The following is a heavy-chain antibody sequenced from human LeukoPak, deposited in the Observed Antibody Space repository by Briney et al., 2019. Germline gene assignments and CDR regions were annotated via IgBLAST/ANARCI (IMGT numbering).Heavy chain of an antibody. CDR1: GFTFSSYD. Sequence: GGSLRLSCAASGFTFSSYDMPWVRQATGKGLEWVSAIGTAGDTYYPGSVKGRFTISRENAKNSLYLQMNSLRAGDTAVYYCARGNSGSYAFDYWGQGTLVTVSS. CDR3: ARGNSGSYAFDY. V-gene: IGHV3-13*01. D-gene: IGHD1-26*01. CDR2: IGTAGDT. J-gene: IGHJ4*02.